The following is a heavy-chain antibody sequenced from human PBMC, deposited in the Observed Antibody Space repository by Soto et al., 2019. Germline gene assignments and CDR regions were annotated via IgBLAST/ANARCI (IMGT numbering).Heavy chain of an antibody. CDR3: AGEDYYDSSGYYSPLGY. V-gene: IGHV1-69*06. CDR2: ISPIFGTA. CDR1: GGTFSSYA. D-gene: IGHD3-22*01. J-gene: IGHJ4*02. Sequence: QVQLVQSGAEVKKPGSSVKVSCKASGGTFSSYAISWVRQAPGQGLEWMGGISPIFGTANDAQKFQGRVTITADKSTSTASVELSSLRSEDTAVYYCAGEDYYDSSGYYSPLGYWGQGTLVTVSS.